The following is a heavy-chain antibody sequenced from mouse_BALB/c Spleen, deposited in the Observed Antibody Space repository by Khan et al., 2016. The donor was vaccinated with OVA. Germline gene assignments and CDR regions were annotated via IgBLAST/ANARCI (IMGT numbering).Heavy chain of an antibody. J-gene: IGHJ3*01. CDR1: GFSLNNYS. Sequence: LVESGPGLVQPSQSLSITCTVSGFSLNNYSVHWVRQSPGKGLEWLGVIWSAGSTDYNAGFISRLTISKDNSRSQVFFKMTSLQPNDTAIYYFARRGYDYGRGALFAYWGQGTLVTVSA. CDR3: ARRGYDYGRGALFAY. CDR2: IWSAGST. D-gene: IGHD2-4*01. V-gene: IGHV2-2*02.